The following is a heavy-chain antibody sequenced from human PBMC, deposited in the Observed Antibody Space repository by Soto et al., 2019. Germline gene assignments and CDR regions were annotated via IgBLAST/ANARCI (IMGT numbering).Heavy chain of an antibody. CDR2: IRSKANSYAT. CDR1: GFTFSCSA. D-gene: IGHD2-15*01. CDR3: TRHLGYCSGGSCYGMDV. Sequence: GGSLRLSCAASGFTFSCSAMHWVRQASGKGLEWVGRIRSKANSYATAYAASVRGRFTISRDDSKNTAYLQMNSLKTEDTAVYYCTRHLGYCSGGSCYGMDVWGQGTTVTVSS. J-gene: IGHJ6*02. V-gene: IGHV3-73*01.